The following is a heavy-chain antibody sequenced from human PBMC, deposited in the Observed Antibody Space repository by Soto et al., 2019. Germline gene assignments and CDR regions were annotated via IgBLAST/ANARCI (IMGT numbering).Heavy chain of an antibody. CDR2: IYYSGST. Sequence: SETLSLTCTVSGGSIRSDGYYWSWIRQHPGKGLEWIGYIYYSGSTYYNSSLKSRVSISADTSNNRFSLKLTSVTAADTAVYYCAGGSSKSWFDPWGQGTLVTVSS. V-gene: IGHV4-31*03. D-gene: IGHD6-6*01. CDR1: GGSIRSDGYY. CDR3: AGGSSKSWFDP. J-gene: IGHJ5*02.